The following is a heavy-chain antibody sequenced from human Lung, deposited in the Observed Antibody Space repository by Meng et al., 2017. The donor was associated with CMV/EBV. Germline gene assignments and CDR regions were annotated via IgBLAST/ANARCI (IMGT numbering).Heavy chain of an antibody. CDR2: INPNSGGT. CDR3: ARVDCSSTSCYLLDGWFDP. D-gene: IGHD2-2*01. CDR1: GGTFSSYA. J-gene: IGHJ5*02. V-gene: IGHV1-2*02. Sequence: ASVXVSXKASGGTFSSYAISWVRQAPGQGLEWMGWINPNSGGTNYAQKFQGRVTMTRDTSISTAYMELSRLRSDDTAVYYCARVDCSSTSCYLLDGWFDPWGQGTLVTVSS.